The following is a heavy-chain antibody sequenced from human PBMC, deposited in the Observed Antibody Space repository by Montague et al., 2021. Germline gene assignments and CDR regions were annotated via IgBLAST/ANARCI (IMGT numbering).Heavy chain of an antibody. V-gene: IGHV3-7*01. Sequence: SQRLSWSASGFTFSNYWMSWVRQAPGKGLEWVANIKQDGSEKHYVDSVKGRFTISRDNAKNSLYLQMNSLRAEDTAVYFCARDQGQGYCGGDCYVGLDYWGQGTLVTVSS. CDR2: IKQDGSEK. D-gene: IGHD2-21*01. CDR3: ARDQGQGYCGGDCYVGLDY. CDR1: GFTFSNYW. J-gene: IGHJ4*02.